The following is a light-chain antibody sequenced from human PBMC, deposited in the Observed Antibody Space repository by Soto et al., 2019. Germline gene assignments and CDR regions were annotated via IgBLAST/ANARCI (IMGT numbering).Light chain of an antibody. J-gene: IGLJ2*01. CDR3: AAWDDSLNGPV. CDR2: RDA. CDR1: NSNIGSYY. V-gene: IGLV1-44*01. Sequence: QSVLTQPPSASGTPGQRVTISCSGSNSNIGSYYVNWYRHLPGTAPKLLVFRDAQRPSGVPDRFSGSKSGTSASLAISGLQSEDEADYYCAAWDDSLNGPVFGRGTKLTVL.